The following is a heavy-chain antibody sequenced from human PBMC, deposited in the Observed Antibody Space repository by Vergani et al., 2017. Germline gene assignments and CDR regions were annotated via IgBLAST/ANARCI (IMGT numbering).Heavy chain of an antibody. Sequence: QVHLVESGGGVVQPGRSLRLSCVVSGFTSSYYGMHWVRQAPGKGLEWVAVISYDGTQKYYADSVKGRFTISRDNSKSTLYLQMNSLRTEDTAVYYCAKDGPRGTAFDIWGQGTMVTVSS. D-gene: IGHD1-1*01. CDR2: ISYDGTQK. CDR3: AKDGPRGTAFDI. CDR1: GFTSSYYG. V-gene: IGHV3-30*18. J-gene: IGHJ3*02.